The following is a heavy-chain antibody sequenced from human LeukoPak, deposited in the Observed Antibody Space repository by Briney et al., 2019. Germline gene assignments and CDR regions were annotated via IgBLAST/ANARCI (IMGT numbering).Heavy chain of an antibody. Sequence: GGSLRLSCAASGFTFSSYDIHWVRQPTGKGLEWASRIGTAGDPYYAGSVKGRFTISRENANNSLYLQMNSLRAGDTAVYYCAREQGYYSVPGYWGQGTLVTVSS. V-gene: IGHV3-13*05. J-gene: IGHJ4*02. CDR3: AREQGYYSVPGY. CDR1: GFTFSSYD. D-gene: IGHD3-22*01. CDR2: IGTAGDP.